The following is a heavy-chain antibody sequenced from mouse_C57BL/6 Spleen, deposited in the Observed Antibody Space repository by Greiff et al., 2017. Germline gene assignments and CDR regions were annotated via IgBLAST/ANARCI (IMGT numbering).Heavy chain of an antibody. D-gene: IGHD2-4*01. CDR3: ARSHGDYDGNFDY. CDR1: GYTFTDYY. CDR2: IYPGSGNT. J-gene: IGHJ2*01. V-gene: IGHV1-76*01. Sequence: QVQLQQSGAELVRPGASVKLSCKASGYTFTDYYINWVKQRPGQGLEWIARIYPGSGNTYYNEKFKGKATLTAEKSSSTAYMQLSSLTSEDSAVYFWARSHGDYDGNFDYWGQGTTLTVSS.